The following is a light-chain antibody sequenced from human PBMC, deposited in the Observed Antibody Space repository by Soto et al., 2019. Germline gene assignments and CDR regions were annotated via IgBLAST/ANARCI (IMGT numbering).Light chain of an antibody. V-gene: IGLV2-8*01. Sequence: QSVLTQPPSASGSPGQSVTISCTGTSSDVGAYNYVSWYQHNPGKAPKLMVYEVNKRPSGVPDRFSGSKSGNTASLTVSGLQAEDEADYYCTSHAGTINFPYIFGTGTKV. CDR3: TSHAGTINFPYI. CDR2: EVN. CDR1: SSDVGAYNY. J-gene: IGLJ1*01.